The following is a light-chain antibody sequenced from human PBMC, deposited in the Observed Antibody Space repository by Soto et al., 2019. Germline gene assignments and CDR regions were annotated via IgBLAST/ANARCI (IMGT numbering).Light chain of an antibody. CDR3: QQYDAWPLT. CDR2: DTS. J-gene: IGKJ4*01. Sequence: EVELTQSPCTLSFSPGERATLSCRASHSVSSSHLAWYQQKRGQAPRLLIYDTSTRATGIPDRFSGSGSGTDFTLTISRLEPEDFAVYYCQQYDAWPLTFGGGTKVDIK. V-gene: IGKV3-20*01. CDR1: HSVSSSH.